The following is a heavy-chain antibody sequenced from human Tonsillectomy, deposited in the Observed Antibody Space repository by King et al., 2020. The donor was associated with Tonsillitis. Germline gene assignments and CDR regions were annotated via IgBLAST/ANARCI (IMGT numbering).Heavy chain of an antibody. J-gene: IGHJ6*02. CDR2: LSGSTGRT. Sequence: EVQLVESGGGLVQPGGSLRLSCAVSGFTFRSYAMNWVRQAPGKGLEWVSTLSGSTGRTYYAASVKGRFTISRDNSKYTLYLQMNSLRVEDKAEYYCAKVSMDGSSVEVPTAKDYYYYYYDLDVWGQGTTVTVSS. D-gene: IGHD2-2*01. CDR3: AKVSMDGSSVEVPTAKDYYYYYYDLDV. V-gene: IGHV3-23*04. CDR1: GFTFRSYA.